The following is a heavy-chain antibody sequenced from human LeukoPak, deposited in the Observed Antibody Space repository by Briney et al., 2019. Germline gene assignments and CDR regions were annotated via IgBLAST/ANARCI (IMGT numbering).Heavy chain of an antibody. CDR1: GGSIDTYY. J-gene: IGHJ4*02. Sequence: PPETLSLTCTVSGGSIDTYYWSWIRQPPGKELEWIGYIYYFGSTDYDPSLKSRVTISVDTSKNQFSLSLRSVTAADTAVYYCAKLGSPRAYWGQGILVRVSS. CDR3: AKLGSPRAY. CDR2: IYYFGST. V-gene: IGHV4-59*01. D-gene: IGHD7-27*01.